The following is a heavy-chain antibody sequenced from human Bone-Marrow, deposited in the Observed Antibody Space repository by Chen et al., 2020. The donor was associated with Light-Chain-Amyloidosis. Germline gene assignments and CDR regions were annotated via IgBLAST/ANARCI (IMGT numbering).Heavy chain of an antibody. CDR2: IYYSGST. CDR3: ARQTGIAAAGTPPHAFDI. J-gene: IGHJ3*02. CDR1: GGSISSSSYY. V-gene: IGHV4-39*07. Sequence: QLQLQESGPGLVKPSETLSLTCTVSGGSISSSSYYWGWIRQPPGKGLEWIGSIYYSGSTYYNPSLKSRVTISVDTSKNQFSLTRSSVTAADTAVYYCARQTGIAAAGTPPHAFDIWGQGTMVTVSS. D-gene: IGHD6-13*01.